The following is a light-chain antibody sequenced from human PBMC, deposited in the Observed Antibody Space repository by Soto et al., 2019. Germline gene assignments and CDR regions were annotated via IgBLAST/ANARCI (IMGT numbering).Light chain of an antibody. CDR2: EVS. CDR3: SSYTRSDNYA. J-gene: IGLJ1*01. CDR1: SSDVGAYNY. V-gene: IGLV2-14*01. Sequence: QSALTQPASVSGSPGQSITISCTGTSSDVGAYNYVSWYQQHPGKAPKVIIYEVSNRPSGVSNRFSGSKSGNTASLTISGLQVDDEADYYCSSYTRSDNYAFGTGTKVTVL.